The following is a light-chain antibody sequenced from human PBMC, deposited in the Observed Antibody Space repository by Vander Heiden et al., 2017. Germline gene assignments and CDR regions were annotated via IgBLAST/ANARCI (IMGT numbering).Light chain of an antibody. CDR3: SSDAGSKGVV. CDR2: EVT. V-gene: IGLV2-8*01. CDR1: SSDLGRHHC. Sequence: QSALTQPPSASRSPGQSVTISCPGTSSDLGRHHCVSWYQQHPGTARRLMIYEVTERPSGVPDRFSGSKSGTTASLTVSVLQTEDEADYFCSSDAGSKGVVFGGGTKLTVL. J-gene: IGLJ2*01.